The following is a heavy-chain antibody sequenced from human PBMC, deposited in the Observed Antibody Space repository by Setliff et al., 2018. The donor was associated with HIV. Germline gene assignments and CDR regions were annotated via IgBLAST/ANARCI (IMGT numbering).Heavy chain of an antibody. CDR3: ASSGSRVPYYGMDV. Sequence: ASVKVSCKASGSTFSTYDINWVRQAPGQGPEWMGWMNPNSGNTGYAPKLQGRVTMTRNTYISTAYMELSSLRSDDTAVYYCASSGSRVPYYGMDVWGQGTTV. CDR2: MNPNSGNT. J-gene: IGHJ6*02. V-gene: IGHV1-8*01. D-gene: IGHD6-25*01. CDR1: GSTFSTYD.